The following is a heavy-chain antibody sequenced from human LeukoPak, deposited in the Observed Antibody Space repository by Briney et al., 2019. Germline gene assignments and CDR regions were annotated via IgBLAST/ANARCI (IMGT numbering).Heavy chain of an antibody. D-gene: IGHD7-27*01. CDR2: TTGCGDLT. V-gene: IGHV3-48*01. J-gene: IGHJ4*02. CDR1: RFTFSLYS. Sequence: PGGSLRLSCAASRFTFSLYSMNWVRQAPGKGVEWISYTTGCGDLTYYADSVKGRFTISRDNAKNSLYLQMNSLRAEDTAVYYCAKDRANWGSATSADYWGQGTLVTVSS. CDR3: AKDRANWGSATSADY.